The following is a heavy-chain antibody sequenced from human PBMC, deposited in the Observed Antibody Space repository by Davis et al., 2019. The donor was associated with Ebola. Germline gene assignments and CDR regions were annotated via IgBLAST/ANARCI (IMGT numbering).Heavy chain of an antibody. CDR2: ISSSGSTI. V-gene: IGHV3-48*03. J-gene: IGHJ6*02. D-gene: IGHD3-3*01. Sequence: GESLKISCAASGFTFSSYEMNWVRQAPGKGLEWVSYISSSGSTIYYADSVKGRFTISRDNAKNSLYLQMNSLRAEDTAVYYCARDPWSGYPYYYYGMDVWAKGPRSPSP. CDR1: GFTFSSYE. CDR3: ARDPWSGYPYYYYGMDV.